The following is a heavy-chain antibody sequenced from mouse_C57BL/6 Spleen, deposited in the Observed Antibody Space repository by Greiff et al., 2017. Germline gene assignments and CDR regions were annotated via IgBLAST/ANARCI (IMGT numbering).Heavy chain of an antibody. CDR3: AGGWLPWFAY. CDR1: GFSLTSYG. D-gene: IGHD2-3*01. V-gene: IGHV2-4*01. J-gene: IGHJ3*01. Sequence: VKLMESGPGLVQPSQSLSITCTVSGFSLTSYGVHWVRQPPGKGLEWLGVIWSGGSTDYNAAFISRLSISKDNSKSQVFFKMNSLQADDTAIYYCAGGWLPWFAYWGQGTLVTVSA. CDR2: IWSGGST.